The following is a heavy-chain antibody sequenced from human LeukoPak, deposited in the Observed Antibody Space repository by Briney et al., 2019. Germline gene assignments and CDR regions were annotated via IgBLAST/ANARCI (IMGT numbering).Heavy chain of an antibody. Sequence: SVKVSCKASGGTFSSYAISWVRQAPGQGLEWMGGIIPIFGTANYAQKFQGRVTITADESTSTAYMELSSLRSEDTAVYYCARDDVVVTALPFDYWGQGTLVTVSS. CDR2: IIPIFGTA. D-gene: IGHD3-22*01. J-gene: IGHJ4*02. CDR1: GGTFSSYA. V-gene: IGHV1-69*13. CDR3: ARDDVVVTALPFDY.